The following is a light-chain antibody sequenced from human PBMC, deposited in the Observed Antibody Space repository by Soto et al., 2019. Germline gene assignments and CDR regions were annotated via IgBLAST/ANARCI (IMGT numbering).Light chain of an antibody. Sequence: DIQMTQSPSSLSASVGDRVTITCRASQGVSNYLAWYQQKPGKVPKLLIYSASTLQSGVPSRYSGSGSGTDFTLTISSLQPEDVATYYCQNYNTYSPFTFGPGTKVDIK. J-gene: IGKJ3*01. CDR3: QNYNTYSPFT. V-gene: IGKV1-27*01. CDR2: SAS. CDR1: QGVSNY.